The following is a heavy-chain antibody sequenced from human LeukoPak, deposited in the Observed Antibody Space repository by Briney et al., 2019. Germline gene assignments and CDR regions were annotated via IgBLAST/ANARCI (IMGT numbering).Heavy chain of an antibody. CDR3: ARGTTVTTNY. CDR2: INPNSGGT. D-gene: IGHD4-17*01. Sequence: GASVKVSCXASGYTFTGYYMHWVRQAPGQGVEWMGRINPNSGGTNYAQKFQGRVTMTRDTSISTAYMELSRLRSDDTAVYYCARGTTVTTNYWGQGTLVTVSS. J-gene: IGHJ4*02. CDR1: GYTFTGYY. V-gene: IGHV1-2*06.